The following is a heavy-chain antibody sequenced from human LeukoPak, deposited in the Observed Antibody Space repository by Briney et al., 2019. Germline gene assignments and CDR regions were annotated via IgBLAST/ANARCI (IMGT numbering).Heavy chain of an antibody. CDR2: IIPILGIA. J-gene: IGHJ4*02. D-gene: IGHD3-22*01. CDR1: GGTFSSYA. Sequence: SVKVSFKASGGTFSSYAISWVRQAPGQGLEWMGRIIPILGIANYAQKFQGRVTITADKSTSTAYMELSSLRSEDTAVYYCARANLSDYDSSGYYFDYWGQGTLVTVSS. V-gene: IGHV1-69*04. CDR3: ARANLSDYDSSGYYFDY.